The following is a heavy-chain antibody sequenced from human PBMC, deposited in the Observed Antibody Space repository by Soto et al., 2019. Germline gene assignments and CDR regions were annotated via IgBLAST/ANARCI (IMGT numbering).Heavy chain of an antibody. CDR2: INAGNGNT. Sequence: ASVKVSCKASGYTFTSYAMHWVRQAPGQRLEWMGWINAGNGNTKYSQKFQGRVTITRDTSASTAYMELSSLRSEDTAVYYCATVATIKYYYYGMDVWGQGTTVNVSS. D-gene: IGHD5-12*01. V-gene: IGHV1-3*01. CDR1: GYTFTSYA. J-gene: IGHJ6*02. CDR3: ATVATIKYYYYGMDV.